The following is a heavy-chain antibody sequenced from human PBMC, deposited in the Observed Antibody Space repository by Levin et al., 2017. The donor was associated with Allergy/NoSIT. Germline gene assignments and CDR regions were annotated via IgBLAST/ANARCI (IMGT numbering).Heavy chain of an antibody. CDR2: TSYDGSNK. CDR3: AKDIGSFNDYQDQNAFDI. D-gene: IGHD4/OR15-4a*01. CDR1: GFTFSNYG. Sequence: PGGSLRLSCAASGFTFSNYGLHWVRQAPGKGLEWVAVTSYDGSNKYYADSMKGRFTITRDNSKNTLYLQMNSLRAEDTAVYSCAKDIGSFNDYQDQNAFDIWGLGTMVTVSS. J-gene: IGHJ3*02. V-gene: IGHV3-30*18.